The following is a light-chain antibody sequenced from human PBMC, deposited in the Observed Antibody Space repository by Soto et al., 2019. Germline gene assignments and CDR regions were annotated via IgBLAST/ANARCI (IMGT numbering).Light chain of an antibody. CDR1: SSNIGADYD. J-gene: IGLJ3*02. V-gene: IGLV1-40*01. CDR2: GNS. Sequence: QSVLTQPPSVSGAPGQRVTISCTGSSSNIGADYDVHWYQQLPGTAPKLLMYGNSNRPSGVPDRFSGSKSGTSASLAFTGLQAEDEADYYCQSYDSSLSAVVFGGGTKLTVL. CDR3: QSYDSSLSAVV.